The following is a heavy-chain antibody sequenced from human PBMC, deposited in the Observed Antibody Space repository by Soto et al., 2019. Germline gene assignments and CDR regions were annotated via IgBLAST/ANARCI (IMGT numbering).Heavy chain of an antibody. V-gene: IGHV4-34*01. CDR3: ARGLVGATGYYYYYGMDV. CDR1: GGSFSGYY. D-gene: IGHD1-26*01. J-gene: IGHJ6*02. Sequence: SETLSLTCAVYGGSFSGYYWSWIRQPPGKGLEWIGEINHSGSTNYNPSLKSRVTISVDTSKNQFSLKLSSVTAADTAVYYCARGLVGATGYYYYYGMDVWGQGTTVTVSS. CDR2: INHSGST.